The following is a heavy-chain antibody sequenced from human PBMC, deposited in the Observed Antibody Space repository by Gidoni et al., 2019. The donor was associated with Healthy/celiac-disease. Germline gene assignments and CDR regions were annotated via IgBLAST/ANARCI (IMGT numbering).Heavy chain of an antibody. CDR3: SGVDYGDFRKVYYYYGMDV. CDR2: IIPIFGTA. D-gene: IGHD4-17*01. CDR1: GGTFSSYA. Sequence: QVQLVQSGAEVKKPGSSVKVSCKASGGTFSSYAISWLRQAPGQGLAWMGGIIPIFGTANYAQKFQGRVTITADESTSTAYMELSSLISEDTAVYYCSGVDYGDFRKVYYYYGMDVWGQGTTVTVS. V-gene: IGHV1-69*01. J-gene: IGHJ6*02.